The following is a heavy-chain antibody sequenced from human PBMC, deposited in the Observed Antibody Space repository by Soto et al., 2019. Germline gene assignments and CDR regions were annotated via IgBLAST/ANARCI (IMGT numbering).Heavy chain of an antibody. V-gene: IGHV6-1*01. CDR2: TYYRSKWYN. J-gene: IGHJ6*03. Sequence: SQTLSLTCAISGDSVSSNSAAWNWIRQSPSRGLEWLGRTYYRSKWYNDYAVSVKSRITINPDTSKNQFSLQLNSVTPEDTAVYYCAREGHCSGGSCYTHYYYMDVWGKGTTVTSP. D-gene: IGHD2-15*01. CDR3: AREGHCSGGSCYTHYYYMDV. CDR1: GDSVSSNSAA.